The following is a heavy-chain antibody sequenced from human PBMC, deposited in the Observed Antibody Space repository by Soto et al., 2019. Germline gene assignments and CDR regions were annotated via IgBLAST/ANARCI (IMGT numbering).Heavy chain of an antibody. V-gene: IGHV1-8*01. J-gene: IGHJ4*02. D-gene: IGHD6-19*01. CDR3: AGGRGWRVF. Sequence: QVQLVQSGAEVKKPGDSVKVSCKASGSTFSTYDISWVRQAPGQGLEWMGWMDPKSGATDYAQKFQGRVTMTSNTSINTAYMELSRLTSEDTAVYYCAGGRGWRVFWGQGTLVTVSS. CDR1: GSTFSTYD. CDR2: MDPKSGAT.